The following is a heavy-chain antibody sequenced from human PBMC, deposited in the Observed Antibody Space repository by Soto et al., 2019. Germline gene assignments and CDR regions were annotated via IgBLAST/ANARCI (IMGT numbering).Heavy chain of an antibody. V-gene: IGHV1-3*01. CDR2: INAGNGNT. CDR3: ARKGRVVAAGNWFDP. Sequence: ASVKVSCKASGYTFTSYAMHWVRQAPGQRLEWMGWINAGNGNTKYSQKFQGRVTITRDTSASTAYMELSSLRSEDTAVYYCARKGRVVAAGNWFDPWGQGTLVTVSS. J-gene: IGHJ5*02. CDR1: GYTFTSYA. D-gene: IGHD2-15*01.